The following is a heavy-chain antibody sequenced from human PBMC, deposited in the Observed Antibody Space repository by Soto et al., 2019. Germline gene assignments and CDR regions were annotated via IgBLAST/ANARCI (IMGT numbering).Heavy chain of an antibody. J-gene: IGHJ4*02. D-gene: IGHD4-17*01. CDR1: GYTFTSYA. Sequence: ASVKVSCKASGYTFTSYAMHWVRQAPGQRLEWMGWINAGNGNTKYSQKFQGRVTITRDTSASTAYMELSSLRSEDTAVYYCARVRSSYGDYVFDYWGQGTLVTVSS. CDR2: INAGNGNT. V-gene: IGHV1-3*01. CDR3: ARVRSSYGDYVFDY.